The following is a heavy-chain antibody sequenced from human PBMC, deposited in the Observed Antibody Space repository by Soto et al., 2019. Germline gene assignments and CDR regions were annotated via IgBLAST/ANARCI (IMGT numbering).Heavy chain of an antibody. V-gene: IGHV1-18*01. CDR2: ISAYNGNT. Sequence: ASVKVSCKPSGFTFNNYGITWVRQAPGRGLEWMGWISAYNGNTNYAQKLQGRVTMTTDTSTSTAYMELRSLTSDDTAVYYCARLDALSASYYFDFWGQGTLVTVSS. CDR3: ARLDALSASYYFDF. CDR1: GFTFNNYG. D-gene: IGHD2-8*01. J-gene: IGHJ4*02.